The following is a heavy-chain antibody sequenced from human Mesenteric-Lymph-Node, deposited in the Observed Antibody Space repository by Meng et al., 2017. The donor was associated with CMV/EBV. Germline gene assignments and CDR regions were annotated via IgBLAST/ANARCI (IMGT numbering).Heavy chain of an antibody. CDR3: LAYGENKHY. D-gene: IGHD4-17*01. Sequence: GGSLRLSCAASGLTFSNYWMHWVRQAPGKGLVWVSRISNDGSDTRYADSVKGRFTISRDNGEKTLYLQVNSLRSDDTAVYYCLAYGENKHYWGQGTLVTVSS. V-gene: IGHV3-74*01. CDR2: ISNDGSDT. CDR1: GLTFSNYW. J-gene: IGHJ4*02.